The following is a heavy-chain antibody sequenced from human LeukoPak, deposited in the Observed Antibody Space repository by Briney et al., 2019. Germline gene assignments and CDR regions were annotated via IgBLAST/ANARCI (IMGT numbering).Heavy chain of an antibody. V-gene: IGHV1-8*01. CDR1: GYTFTSYD. CDR3: ARAFGWLNAFDI. Sequence: GASVKVSCKASGYTFTSYDINWVRQATGQGLEWMGWLNSNRGNTGYAQKFQGRVTMTRNASISTAYMELSSLRSEDTAVYYCARAFGWLNAFDIWGQGTMVTISS. CDR2: LNSNRGNT. D-gene: IGHD3-9*01. J-gene: IGHJ3*02.